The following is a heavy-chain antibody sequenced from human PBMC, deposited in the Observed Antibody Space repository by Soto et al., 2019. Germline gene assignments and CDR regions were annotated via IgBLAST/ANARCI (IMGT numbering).Heavy chain of an antibody. D-gene: IGHD4-17*01. CDR1: GFTFSSYA. J-gene: IGHJ4*02. CDR3: ARDPLTDDYGDLVGYFDY. V-gene: IGHV3-30-3*01. Sequence: QVQLVESGGGVVQPGRSLRLSCAASGFTFSSYAMHWVRQAPGKGLEWVAVISYDGSNKYYADSVKGRFTISRDNSKDSLYLQMNSLRAEDTAVYYCARDPLTDDYGDLVGYFDYGGQGTLVTVSS. CDR2: ISYDGSNK.